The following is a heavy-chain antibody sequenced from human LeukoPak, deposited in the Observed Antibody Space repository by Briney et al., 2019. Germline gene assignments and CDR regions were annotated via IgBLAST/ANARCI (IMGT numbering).Heavy chain of an antibody. CDR1: GGTFSSYA. J-gene: IGHJ5*02. Sequence: ASVKVSCKASGGTFSSYAISWVRQAPGQGLEWMGGIIPIFGTANYAQKFQGRVTITADESTSTAYMELSSLRSEDTAVYYCARDRGADIVLMVYAPGWFDPWGQGTLVTVSS. CDR2: IIPIFGTA. D-gene: IGHD2-8*01. CDR3: ARDRGADIVLMVYAPGWFDP. V-gene: IGHV1-69*01.